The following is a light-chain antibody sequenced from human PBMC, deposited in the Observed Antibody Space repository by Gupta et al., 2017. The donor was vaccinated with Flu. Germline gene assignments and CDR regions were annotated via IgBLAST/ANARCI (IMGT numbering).Light chain of an antibody. J-gene: IGKJ5*01. Sequence: DIVMTQSPLSLPVTPGDPASISCRSSQSLLHSIGYNYLDIYLQKPGQTPQLLIYLGSNRVYGVPDRFSGSGSGTDFTLKISRVEAQDVVVSYCRQALQTPITFGQGTRLEIK. CDR3: RQALQTPIT. V-gene: IGKV2-28*01. CDR2: LGS. CDR1: QSLLHSIGYNY.